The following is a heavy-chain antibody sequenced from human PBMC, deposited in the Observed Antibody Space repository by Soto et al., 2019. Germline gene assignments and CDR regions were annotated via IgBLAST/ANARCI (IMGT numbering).Heavy chain of an antibody. CDR1: GYSISSGYY. V-gene: IGHV4-38-2*01. CDR3: ARVSTVTTRSVDY. CDR2: MFHSGST. J-gene: IGHJ4*02. D-gene: IGHD4-17*01. Sequence: PSETLSLTCAVSGYSISSGYYWAWIRQSPGKGLEWIGSMFHSGSTYYNPSLRGRVAVSIDTSKNQVSLTLSSVTAADTAVYFCARVSTVTTRSVDYWGQGTPVTVYS.